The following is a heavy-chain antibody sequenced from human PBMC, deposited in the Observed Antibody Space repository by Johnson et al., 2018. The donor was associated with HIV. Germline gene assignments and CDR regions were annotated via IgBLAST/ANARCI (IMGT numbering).Heavy chain of an antibody. V-gene: IGHV3-23*04. CDR2: ISGSGGRT. CDR1: GFTFSSYA. CDR3: ATSHGSHGAFDI. J-gene: IGHJ3*02. Sequence: MQLVESGGYVVRPGGSLRLSCAASGFTFSSYAMSWVRQAPGKGLEWVSAISGSGGRTYYTDSVKGRFTISRDNSKNTLYLQMNSLRAEDTAVYYCATSHGSHGAFDIWGQGTMVTVSS. D-gene: IGHD1-26*01.